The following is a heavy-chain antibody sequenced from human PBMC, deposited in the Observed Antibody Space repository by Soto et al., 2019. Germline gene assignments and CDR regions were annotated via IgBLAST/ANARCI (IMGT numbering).Heavy chain of an antibody. J-gene: IGHJ4*02. CDR3: TRPGDVDTAMAYDY. CDR1: GFTFSGSA. CDR2: ISSKPNTYAT. V-gene: IGHV3-73*02. Sequence: EVQLVESGGGLVQPGGSLKLSCAASGFTFSGSAMHWVRQASGKGLEWVGHISSKPNTYATAYTASIKGRFTISRDDSKITAYLQMNSLKTEDTAVYYCTRPGDVDTAMAYDYWGQGTLVTVSS. D-gene: IGHD5-18*01.